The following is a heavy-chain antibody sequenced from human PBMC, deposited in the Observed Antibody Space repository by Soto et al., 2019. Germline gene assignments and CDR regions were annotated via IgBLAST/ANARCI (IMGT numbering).Heavy chain of an antibody. CDR1: GYTLTELS. CDR2: FDPEDGET. J-gene: IGHJ6*02. Sequence: GASVKVSCKVSGYTLTELSMHWVRQAPGKGLEWMGGFDPEDGETIYAQKFQGRVTMTEDTSTDTAYMELSSLRSEDTAVYYCATVLPPLRGYSYGYYYYGMDVWGQGTTVTVSS. V-gene: IGHV1-24*01. CDR3: ATVLPPLRGYSYGYYYYGMDV. D-gene: IGHD5-18*01.